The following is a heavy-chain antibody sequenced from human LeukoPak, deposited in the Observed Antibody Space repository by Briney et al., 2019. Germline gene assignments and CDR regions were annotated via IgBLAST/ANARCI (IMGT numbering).Heavy chain of an antibody. Sequence: PSDTLSLTCTVSGGSISDYYWSWVRQPPGKGLEWSGYIYYSGSTNCNPSLKSRVTMSVDTSNNQFSLKMRSVTTADTAVYYCARGPTVVHLHYWGQGTLVTVSS. D-gene: IGHD4-23*01. CDR2: IYYSGST. CDR3: ARGPTVVHLHY. J-gene: IGHJ4*02. V-gene: IGHV4-59*07. CDR1: GGSISDYY.